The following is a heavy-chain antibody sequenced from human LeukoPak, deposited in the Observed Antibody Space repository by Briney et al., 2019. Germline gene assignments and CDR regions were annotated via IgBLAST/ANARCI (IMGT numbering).Heavy chain of an antibody. Sequence: GGSLRPSCAASGFMFSSYSMNWVRQAPGKGLEWVSSIRSRSSYIYYADSVKGRFTISRDNAKNSLYLQMNSLRAEDTAVYYCARPTAVAGTYYFDYWGQGTLVTVSS. CDR2: IRSRSSYI. V-gene: IGHV3-21*06. CDR3: ARPTAVAGTYYFDY. D-gene: IGHD6-19*01. J-gene: IGHJ4*02. CDR1: GFMFSSYS.